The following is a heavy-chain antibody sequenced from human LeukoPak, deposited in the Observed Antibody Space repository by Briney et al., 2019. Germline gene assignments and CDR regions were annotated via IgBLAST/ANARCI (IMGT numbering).Heavy chain of an antibody. D-gene: IGHD3-10*01. Sequence: GRSLRLSCAASGFTFSSYAMHWVRQAPGKGLEWVSAISGSGGSTYYADSVKGRFTISRDNSKNTLYLQMNSLRAEDTAVYYCAKDARITMVRGVISWFDPWGQGTLVTVSS. CDR1: GFTFSSYA. J-gene: IGHJ5*02. V-gene: IGHV3-23*01. CDR2: ISGSGGST. CDR3: AKDARITMVRGVISWFDP.